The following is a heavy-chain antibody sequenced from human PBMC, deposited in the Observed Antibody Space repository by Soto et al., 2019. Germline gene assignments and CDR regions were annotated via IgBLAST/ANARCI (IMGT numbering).Heavy chain of an antibody. CDR3: AKNPLAVAGQSRLDY. CDR1: GFTFASYA. D-gene: IGHD6-19*01. CDR2: ISASGDNT. V-gene: IGHV3-23*01. Sequence: GGSLRLSCAASGFTFASYAMAWVRQAPGKGLEWVSGISASGDNTYYAESVKGRFTMSRDNSKNTLYLQMNSLRAEDTAVYYCAKNPLAVAGQSRLDYWGQGTLVTVSS. J-gene: IGHJ4*02.